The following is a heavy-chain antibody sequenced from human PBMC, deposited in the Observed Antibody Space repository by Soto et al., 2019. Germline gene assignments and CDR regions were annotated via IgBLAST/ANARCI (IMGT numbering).Heavy chain of an antibody. J-gene: IGHJ4*02. Sequence: SETLSLTCSISGASISRADYYWSWIRQHPGKGLEWIAYIYSSGNSYYNPSLSSRVAISLDTSKNQFSLRLSSVTAADTGVYYCASALTGDYVGFDYWGQGTPVT. CDR3: ASALTGDYVGFDY. CDR2: IYSSGNS. V-gene: IGHV4-31*03. CDR1: GASISRADYY. D-gene: IGHD3-9*01.